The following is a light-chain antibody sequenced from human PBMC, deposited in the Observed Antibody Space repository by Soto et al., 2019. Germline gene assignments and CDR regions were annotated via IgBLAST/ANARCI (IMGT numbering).Light chain of an antibody. CDR3: NSYTSTYTGV. CDR2: EVS. V-gene: IGLV2-14*01. J-gene: IGLJ1*01. Sequence: QSVLTQPASVSGSPGQSITISCAGTSSDVGGYKYVSWYQQHPGKAPKLMIYEVSNRPSGVSNRFSGSKSGNTASLTISGLQAEDEAGYYCNSYTSTYTGVFGTGTKLTVL. CDR1: SSDVGGYKY.